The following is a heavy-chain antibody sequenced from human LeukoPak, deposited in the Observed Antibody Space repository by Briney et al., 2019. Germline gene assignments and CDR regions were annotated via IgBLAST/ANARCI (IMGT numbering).Heavy chain of an antibody. J-gene: IGHJ4*02. Sequence: GGSLRLSCAASGFTFSSYSMNWVRQAPGKGLEWVSSISCSSSYIYYADSVKGRFTISRDNAKNSLYLQMNSLRAEDTAVYYCARDFPDCSSTSCYTAGFDYWGQGTLVTVSS. D-gene: IGHD2-2*02. CDR2: ISCSSSYI. CDR1: GFTFSSYS. CDR3: ARDFPDCSSTSCYTAGFDY. V-gene: IGHV3-21*01.